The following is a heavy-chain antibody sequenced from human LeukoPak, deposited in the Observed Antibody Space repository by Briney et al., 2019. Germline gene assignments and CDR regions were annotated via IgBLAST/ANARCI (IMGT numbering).Heavy chain of an antibody. J-gene: IGHJ4*02. CDR1: GFTFDDYA. V-gene: IGHV3-9*01. CDR3: AKLAVYDSSGYVDY. D-gene: IGHD3-22*01. CDR2: ISWSSGSI. Sequence: GGSLRLSCAASGFTFDDYAMHWVRHAPGKGLEWVSGISWSSGSIGYADSVKGRFTISRDNAKNSLYLQMNSLRAEDTALYYCAKLAVYDSSGYVDYWGQGTLVTVSS.